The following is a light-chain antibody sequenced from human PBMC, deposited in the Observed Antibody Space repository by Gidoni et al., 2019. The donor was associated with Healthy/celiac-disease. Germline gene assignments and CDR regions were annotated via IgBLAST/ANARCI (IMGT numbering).Light chain of an antibody. J-gene: IGKJ4*01. CDR1: PSVSSN. Sequence: IVMTPSPATLSVSPVERATRSCRASPSVSSNLAWYQQKPGQAPRLLIYGASTRATGIPARFSGSGSGTEFTLTSSSLQSEDLAVYYCQQYNNCPPFTFGGGTKVEIK. V-gene: IGKV3-15*01. CDR3: QQYNNCPPFT. CDR2: GAS.